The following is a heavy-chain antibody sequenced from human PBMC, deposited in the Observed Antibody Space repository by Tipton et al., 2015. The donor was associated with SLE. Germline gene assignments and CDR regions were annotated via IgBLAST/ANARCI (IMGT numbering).Heavy chain of an antibody. V-gene: IGHV4-34*01. Sequence: TLSLTCAVYGGSFSGYYWSWIRQPPGKGLEWIGSIYYSGSTYYNPSLKSRVTISVDTSKNQFSLKLSSVTAADTAVYYCARDKGIAVGRFDPWGQGTLVTVSS. CDR1: GGSFSGYY. D-gene: IGHD6-19*01. CDR2: IYYSGST. CDR3: ARDKGIAVGRFDP. J-gene: IGHJ5*02.